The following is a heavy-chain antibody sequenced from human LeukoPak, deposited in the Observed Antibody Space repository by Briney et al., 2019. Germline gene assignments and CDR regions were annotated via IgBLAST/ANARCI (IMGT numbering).Heavy chain of an antibody. J-gene: IGHJ4*02. CDR1: GFTVSSNY. Sequence: GSLRLSCAASGFTVSSNYMSWVRQAPGKGLEWVTVIYSGGSTYYADSVKGRFTISRDNSKNTLYLQMNSLRAEDTAVYYCARGLEWLLFDYWGQGTLVTVSS. CDR2: IYSGGST. CDR3: ARGLEWLLFDY. D-gene: IGHD3-3*01. V-gene: IGHV3-53*01.